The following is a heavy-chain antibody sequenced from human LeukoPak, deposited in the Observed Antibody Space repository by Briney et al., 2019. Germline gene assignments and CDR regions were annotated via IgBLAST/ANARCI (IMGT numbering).Heavy chain of an antibody. J-gene: IGHJ4*02. CDR1: GFNFETYA. CDR3: ETDPPCTGWAFWS. CDR2: IWRGGNYK. D-gene: IGHD6-19*01. Sequence: PGGSLRLSCSASGFNFETYAMHWVRQAPGKGLEWVAMIWRGGNYKFYGDSVKGRISISRDDVRRTLYLQMASLRGEDTAVYYCETDPPCTGWAFWSWGQGALVTVSS. V-gene: IGHV3-33*01.